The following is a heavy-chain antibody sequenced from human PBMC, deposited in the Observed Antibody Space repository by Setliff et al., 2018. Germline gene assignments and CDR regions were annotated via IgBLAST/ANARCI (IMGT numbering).Heavy chain of an antibody. V-gene: IGHV4-61*09. CDR2: IYTSRST. CDR1: GGSISNTFYY. Sequence: SETLSLTCAVSGGSISNTFYYWTWIRQPAGKGLEWSGQIYTSRSTNYNPSLKSRVTISVDKSKNQFSLRLSSVTAADTAVDYCGRTVGQWLTPRLDYWGQGALVTVSS. CDR3: GRTVGQWLTPRLDY. D-gene: IGHD6-19*01. J-gene: IGHJ4*02.